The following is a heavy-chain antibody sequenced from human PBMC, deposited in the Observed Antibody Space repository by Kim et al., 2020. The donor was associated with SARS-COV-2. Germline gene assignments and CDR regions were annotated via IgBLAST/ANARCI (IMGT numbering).Heavy chain of an antibody. J-gene: IGHJ4*02. D-gene: IGHD3-10*01. V-gene: IGHV4-59*01. CDR3: ARGEYYDYFDY. CDR2: IYYSGST. Sequence: SETLSLTCTVSGGSISSYYWSWIRQPPGKGLEWIGYIYYSGSTNYNPSLKSRVTISVDTSKNQFSLKLSSVTAADTAVYYCARGEYYDYFDYWGQGTLFT. CDR1: GGSISSYY.